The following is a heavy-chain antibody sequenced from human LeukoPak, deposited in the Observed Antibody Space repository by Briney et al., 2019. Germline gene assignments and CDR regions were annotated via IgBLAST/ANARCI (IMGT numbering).Heavy chain of an antibody. D-gene: IGHD3-9*01. J-gene: IGHJ4*02. CDR1: ALTFSNYA. CDR3: VKWGGYDVLTGYYDPDY. Sequence: PGASLRLSCAASALTFSNYAMSCVRQPPGKGLEWVSAITGSGGGTYYADSVKGRFTISRENSKNTLYLQVNSLRAEDTAVYYCVKWGGYDVLTGYYDPDYWGQGSLVTVSS. V-gene: IGHV3-23*01. CDR2: ITGSGGGT.